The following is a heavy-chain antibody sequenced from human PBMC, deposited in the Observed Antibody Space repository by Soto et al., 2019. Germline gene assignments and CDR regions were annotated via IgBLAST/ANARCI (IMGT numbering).Heavy chain of an antibody. CDR1: GYTFATYA. V-gene: IGHV1-3*01. Sequence: ASVKVSCKASGYTFATYAMHWVRQAPGQSLEWMGWINAGNGNTKYSQKFQGRVTLTRDTSASTAYMGLRSLTSEDTAVYYCARDFLLSRGYYYYYRMDVWGQGTTVTVSS. CDR2: INAGNGNT. J-gene: IGHJ6*02. D-gene: IGHD2-15*01. CDR3: ARDFLLSRGYYYYYRMDV.